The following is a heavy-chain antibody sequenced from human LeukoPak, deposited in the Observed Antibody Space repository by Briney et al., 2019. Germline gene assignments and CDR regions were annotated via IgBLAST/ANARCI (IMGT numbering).Heavy chain of an antibody. J-gene: IGHJ6*02. CDR3: ARAPSVAVVAYYYGMDV. CDR2: INHSGST. V-gene: IGHV4-34*01. CDR1: GGSFSGYY. D-gene: IGHD6-19*01. Sequence: PSETLSLTCAVYGGSFSGYYWNWIRQPPGKGLEWIGEINHSGSTNYNPSLKSRVTISVDKSKNQFSLKLSSVTAADTAVYYCARAPSVAVVAYYYGMDVWGQGTTVTVSS.